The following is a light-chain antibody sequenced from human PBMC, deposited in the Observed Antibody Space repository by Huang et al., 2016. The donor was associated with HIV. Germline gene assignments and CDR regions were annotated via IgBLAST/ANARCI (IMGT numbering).Light chain of an antibody. CDR1: QDISNY. J-gene: IGKJ5*01. V-gene: IGKV1-33*01. CDR3: QQYDNLPVT. Sequence: DIQMTQSPSSLSASVGDRVTITCQASQDISNYLNWYQQKPGKAPKLLIYDESNLETGVPSRFIGSGSGTDFTFTISSLQPEDIATYYCQQYDNLPVTFGQGTRLEIK. CDR2: DES.